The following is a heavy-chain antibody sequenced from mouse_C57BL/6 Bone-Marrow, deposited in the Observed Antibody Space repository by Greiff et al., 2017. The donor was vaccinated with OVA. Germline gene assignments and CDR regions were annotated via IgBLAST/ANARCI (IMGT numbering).Heavy chain of an antibody. CDR1: GFTFSSYA. CDR2: ISDGGSYT. V-gene: IGHV5-4*03. Sequence: EVMLVESGGGLVKPGGSLKLSCAASGFTFSSYAMSWVRQTPEKRLEWVATISDGGSYTYYPDNVKGRFTISRDNAKNNLYLQMSHLKSEDTAMYYCARGETGYYLDYWGQGTTLTVSS. CDR3: ARGETGYYLDY. J-gene: IGHJ2*01.